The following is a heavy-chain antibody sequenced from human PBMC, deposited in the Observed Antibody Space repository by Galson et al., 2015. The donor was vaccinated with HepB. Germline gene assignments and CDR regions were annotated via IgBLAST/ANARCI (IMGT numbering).Heavy chain of an antibody. J-gene: IGHJ4*02. Sequence: SLRLSCAASGSTFSDYSMNWVRQAPGKGLEWVSSISSGSSYIYYADSVKGRFTISRDNAKNSLYLQMNTLRAEDTAVYYCARDYGVTYSLYYFDYWGQGTLVTVSS. D-gene: IGHD3-3*01. CDR2: ISSGSSYI. CDR1: GSTFSDYS. V-gene: IGHV3-21*01. CDR3: ARDYGVTYSLYYFDY.